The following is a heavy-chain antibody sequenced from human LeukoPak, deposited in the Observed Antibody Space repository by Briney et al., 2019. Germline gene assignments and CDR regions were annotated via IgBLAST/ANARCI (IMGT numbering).Heavy chain of an antibody. CDR2: ISYDGSNK. CDR1: GFTFSSYA. V-gene: IGHV3-30-3*01. D-gene: IGHD5-18*01. Sequence: PGGSLRLSCAASGFTFSSYAMHWVRQAPGKGLEWMAVISYDGSNKYYADSVKGRFTISRDNSKNTLYLQMNSLRAEDTAVYYCARDADTAMVVYYFDYWGQGTLVTVSS. J-gene: IGHJ4*02. CDR3: ARDADTAMVVYYFDY.